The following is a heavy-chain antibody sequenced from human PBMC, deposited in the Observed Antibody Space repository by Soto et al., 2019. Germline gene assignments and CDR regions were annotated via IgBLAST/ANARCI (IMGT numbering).Heavy chain of an antibody. V-gene: IGHV4-34*01. D-gene: IGHD6-19*01. CDR2: INHSGST. CDR3: ARGFRGWYDRAWFDP. CDR1: GGSFSGYY. J-gene: IGHJ5*02. Sequence: SETLSLTCAVYGGSFSGYYWSWIRQPPGKGLEWIGEINHSGSTNYNPSLKSRVTISVGTSKDQFSLKLSSVTAADTAVYYCARGFRGWYDRAWFDPWGQGTLVTVSS.